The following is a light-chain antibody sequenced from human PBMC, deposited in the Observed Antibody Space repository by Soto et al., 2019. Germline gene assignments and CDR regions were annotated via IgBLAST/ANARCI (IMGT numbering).Light chain of an antibody. CDR1: RSDVGGYRY. CDR3: RSYTNIATWV. J-gene: IGLJ3*02. CDR2: DVS. V-gene: IGLV2-14*01. Sequence: QSALTQPAAVSGSPGQSITISCTGTRSDVGGYRYVSWYQQHPGKAPKLMIYDVSDRPSGVSNRFSGSKSGNTASLTISGLQAEDEAAYYCRSYTNIATWVFGGGTKLTVL.